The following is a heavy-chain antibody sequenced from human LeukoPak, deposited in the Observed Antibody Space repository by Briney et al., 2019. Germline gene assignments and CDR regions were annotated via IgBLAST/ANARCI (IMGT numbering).Heavy chain of an antibody. J-gene: IGHJ6*03. CDR3: ARGGFGHNMDV. D-gene: IGHD3-3*01. CDR1: EFTFSNYW. V-gene: IGHV3-74*01. CDR2: INSDGSNT. Sequence: GGSLRLSCVASEFTFSNYWLHWVRQAPGKGPVWVSRINSDGSNTIYADSVKGRFTISRDNAKNTVYLQMNSLRVEDTAIYYCARGGFGHNMDVWGKGTTVTVSS.